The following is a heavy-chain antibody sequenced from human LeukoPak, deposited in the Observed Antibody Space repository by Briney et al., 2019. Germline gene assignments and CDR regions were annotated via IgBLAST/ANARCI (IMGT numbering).Heavy chain of an antibody. Sequence: SETLSLTCTVSGGSISSGGYYWSWIRQHPGKGLEWIGYIYYSGSTYYNPSLKSRVTISVDTSKNQFSLKLSSVTAADTAVYYREGTAEGQYSIFDYWGQGTLVTVSS. J-gene: IGHJ4*02. V-gene: IGHV4-31*03. CDR3: EGTAEGQYSIFDY. CDR1: GGSISSGGYY. D-gene: IGHD5-18*01. CDR2: IYYSGST.